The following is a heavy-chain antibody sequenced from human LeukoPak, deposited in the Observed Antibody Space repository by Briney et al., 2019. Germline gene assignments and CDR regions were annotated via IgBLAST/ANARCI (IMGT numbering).Heavy chain of an antibody. CDR1: GFSFSNYA. CDR3: ARDIGYHTFDY. J-gene: IGHJ4*02. Sequence: GGSLRLSCAASGFSFSNYAMHWVRQAPGKGLEWVSLIWYDGSNKYYADSVMGRFTISRDNSKNTLYLQMNSLRAEDTAVYYCARDIGYHTFDYWGQGGLVTVSS. D-gene: IGHD5-12*01. CDR2: IWYDGSNK. V-gene: IGHV3-33*01.